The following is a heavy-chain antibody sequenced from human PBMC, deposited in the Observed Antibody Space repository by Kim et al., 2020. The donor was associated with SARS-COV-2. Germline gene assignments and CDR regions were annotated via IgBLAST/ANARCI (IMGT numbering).Heavy chain of an antibody. D-gene: IGHD6-6*01. CDR2: ISYDGSNK. CDR1: GFTFSSYG. Sequence: GGSLRLPCAASGFTFSSYGMHWVRQAPGKGLEWVAVISYDGSNKYYADSVKGRFTISRDNSKNTLYLQMNSLRAEDTAVYYCAKALLAARQARYYYYYGMDVWGQGTTVTVSS. CDR3: AKALLAARQARYYYYYGMDV. J-gene: IGHJ6*02. V-gene: IGHV3-30*18.